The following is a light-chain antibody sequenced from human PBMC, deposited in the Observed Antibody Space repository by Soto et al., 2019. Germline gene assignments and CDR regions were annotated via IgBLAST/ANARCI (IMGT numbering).Light chain of an antibody. J-gene: IGKJ1*01. CDR2: DAS. Sequence: EIVLTQSPATLFLSPGERATLSCRASQTVSSYLDWYQQRPGQAPRLLIYDASNTATGIPGRFGASGSGTAFTLTISSLEPEDFAVYSCQQGSHWPTFGQGTKVEIK. V-gene: IGKV3-11*01. CDR3: QQGSHWPT. CDR1: QTVSSY.